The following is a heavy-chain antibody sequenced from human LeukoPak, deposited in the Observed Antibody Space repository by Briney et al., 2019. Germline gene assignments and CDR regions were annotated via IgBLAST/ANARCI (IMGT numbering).Heavy chain of an antibody. CDR3: AKDIGAAGAGFDY. Sequence: GGSLRLSCAASGFTFDDYTMHWVRQAPGKGLEWVSLISWDGGSTYYADSVEGRFTISGDNSKNSLYLQMNSLRTEDTALYYCAKDIGAAGAGFDYWGQGTLVTVSS. V-gene: IGHV3-43*01. D-gene: IGHD3-10*01. CDR1: GFTFDDYT. J-gene: IGHJ4*02. CDR2: ISWDGGST.